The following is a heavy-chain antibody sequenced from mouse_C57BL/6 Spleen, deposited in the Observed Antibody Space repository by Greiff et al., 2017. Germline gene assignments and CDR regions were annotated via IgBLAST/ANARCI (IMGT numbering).Heavy chain of an antibody. CDR3: ARGSTVVATKWYFDV. V-gene: IGHV1-59*01. Sequence: QVQLQQPGAELVRPGTSVKLSCKASGYTFTSYWMHWVKQRPGQGLEWIGVIDPSDSYTNYNQKFKGKATLTVDTSSSTAYMQLSRLTSEDSAVYYCARGSTVVATKWYFDVWGTGTTVTVSS. CDR2: IDPSDSYT. CDR1: GYTFTSYW. J-gene: IGHJ1*03. D-gene: IGHD1-1*01.